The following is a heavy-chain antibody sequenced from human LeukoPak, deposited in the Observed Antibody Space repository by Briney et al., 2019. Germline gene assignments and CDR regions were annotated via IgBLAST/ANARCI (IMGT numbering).Heavy chain of an antibody. D-gene: IGHD6-13*01. V-gene: IGHV3-21*01. CDR3: ARDLRPLHRSSPDWGTNVFDY. CDR1: GFTFSSYA. Sequence: GGSLRLSCAASGFTFSSYAMSWVRQAPGKGLEWVSTISSSSSYIYYADSVKGRFTISRDNAKNSLYPQMNSLRAEDTAVYYCARDLRPLHRSSPDWGTNVFDYWGQGTLVTLSS. CDR2: ISSSSSYI. J-gene: IGHJ4*02.